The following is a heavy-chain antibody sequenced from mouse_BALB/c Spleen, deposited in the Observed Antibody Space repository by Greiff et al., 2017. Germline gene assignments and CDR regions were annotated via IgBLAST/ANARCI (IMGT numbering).Heavy chain of an antibody. J-gene: IGHJ3*01. CDR1: GYSITSDYA. Sequence: EVQRVESGPGLVKPSQSLSLTCTVTGYSITSDYAWNWIRQFPGNKLEWMGYISYSGSTSYNPSLKSRISITRDTSKNQFFLQLNSVTTEDTATYYCARGTYWFAYWGQGTLVTVSA. V-gene: IGHV3-2*02. CDR2: ISYSGST. CDR3: ARGTYWFAY. D-gene: IGHD3-3*01.